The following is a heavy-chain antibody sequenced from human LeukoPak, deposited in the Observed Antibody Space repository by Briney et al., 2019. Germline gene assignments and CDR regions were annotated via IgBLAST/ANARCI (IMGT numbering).Heavy chain of an antibody. CDR2: IYSGGST. V-gene: IGHV3-53*01. J-gene: IGHJ4*02. Sequence: AGSLRLSCAASGFTVSSNYMSWVRQAPGKGLEWVSVIYSGGSTYYADSVKGRFTISRDNSKNTLYLQMNSLRAEDTAVYYCARVPRGWGFDYWGQGTLVTVSS. D-gene: IGHD2-21*01. CDR3: ARVPRGWGFDY. CDR1: GFTVSSNY.